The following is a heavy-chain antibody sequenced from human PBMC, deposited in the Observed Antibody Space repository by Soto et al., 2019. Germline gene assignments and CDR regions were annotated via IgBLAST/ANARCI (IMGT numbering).Heavy chain of an antibody. CDR1: GFTFSNAW. V-gene: IGHV3-15*01. CDR3: TTGLRRDFWSGYYQH. J-gene: IGHJ4*02. D-gene: IGHD3-3*01. Sequence: PGGSLRLSCAASGFTFSNAWMSWVRQAPGKGLEWVGRIKSKTDGGTTDYAAPVKGRFTISRDDSKNTLYLQMNSLKTEDTAVYYCTTGLRRDFWSGYYQHWGQGTLVTVSS. CDR2: IKSKTDGGTT.